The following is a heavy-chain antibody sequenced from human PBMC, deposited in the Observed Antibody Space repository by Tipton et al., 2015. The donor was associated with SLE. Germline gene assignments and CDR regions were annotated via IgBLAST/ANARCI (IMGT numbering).Heavy chain of an antibody. CDR3: ARSAAVAGKDNWFDP. D-gene: IGHD6-19*01. Sequence: QSGAEVKKPGESLKISCKGSGYSFTSYWIGWVRQMPGKGLEWMGIIYPGDSDTRYSPSFQGQVTISADKSISTAYLQWSSLKASDTAMYYCARSAAVAGKDNWFDPWGQGTLVTVSS. J-gene: IGHJ5*02. CDR1: GYSFTSYW. V-gene: IGHV5-51*03. CDR2: IYPGDSDT.